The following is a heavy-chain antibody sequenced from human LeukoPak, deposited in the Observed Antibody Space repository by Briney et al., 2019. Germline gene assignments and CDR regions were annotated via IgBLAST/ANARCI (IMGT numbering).Heavy chain of an antibody. V-gene: IGHV3-53*04. CDR2: IYSGGST. D-gene: IGHD6-13*01. J-gene: IGHJ1*01. Sequence: GGSLRLSCAASGFTVSSNYMSWVRQAPGKGLEWVSVIYSGGSTYYADSVKGRFTISRHNSKNTLHLQMNSLRAEDTAVYYCARGISGNSAEYFQHWGQGTLVTVSS. CDR3: ARGISGNSAEYFQH. CDR1: GFTVSSNY.